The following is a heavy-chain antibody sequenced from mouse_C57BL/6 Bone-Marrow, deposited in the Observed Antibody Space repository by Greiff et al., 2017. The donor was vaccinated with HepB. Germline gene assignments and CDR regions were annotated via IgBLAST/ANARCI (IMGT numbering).Heavy chain of an antibody. CDR3: ATLNWDYYYAMDY. V-gene: IGHV1-72*01. J-gene: IGHJ4*01. Sequence: VQLKQPGAELVKPGASVKLSCKASGYTFTSYWMHWVKQRPGRGLEWIGRIDPNSGGTKYNAKFKSKATLTVDKPSSTANMQLSSLTSEYSAVDYCATLNWDYYYAMDYWGQGTSVTVSS. CDR2: IDPNSGGT. CDR1: GYTFTSYW. D-gene: IGHD4-1*02.